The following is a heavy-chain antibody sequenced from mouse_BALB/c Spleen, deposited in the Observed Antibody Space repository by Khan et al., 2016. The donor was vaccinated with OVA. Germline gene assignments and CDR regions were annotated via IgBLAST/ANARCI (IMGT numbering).Heavy chain of an antibody. V-gene: IGHV5-6*01. J-gene: IGHJ3*01. Sequence: EVQLQESGGDLVKPGGSLRLSCAASGFTFSTYAMSWVRQPPDKRLEWVATINSDGYYTYYPDTVKGRFTISKNNAENPLYLQMSSLKSGDTAIYYCASHLTGSFAYWGQGTLVTVSA. CDR1: GFTFSTYA. CDR2: INSDGYYT. CDR3: ASHLTGSFAY. D-gene: IGHD4-1*01.